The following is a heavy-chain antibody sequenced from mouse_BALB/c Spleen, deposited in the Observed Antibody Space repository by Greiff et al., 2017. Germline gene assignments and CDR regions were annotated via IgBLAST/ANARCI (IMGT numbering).Heavy chain of an antibody. Sequence: QVHVKQSGPGLVAPSQSLSITCTVSGFSLTSYGVHWVRQPPGKGLEWLGVIWAGGSTNYNSALMSRLSISKDNSKSQVFLKMNSLQTDDTAMYYCARGRVTTATHFDYWGQGTTLTVSS. CDR1: GFSLTSYG. CDR2: IWAGGST. J-gene: IGHJ2*01. CDR3: ARGRVTTATHFDY. D-gene: IGHD1-2*01. V-gene: IGHV2-9*02.